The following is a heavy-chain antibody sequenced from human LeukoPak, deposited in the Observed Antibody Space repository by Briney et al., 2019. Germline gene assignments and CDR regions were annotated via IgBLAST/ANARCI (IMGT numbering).Heavy chain of an antibody. J-gene: IGHJ3*02. Sequence: ASETLSLTCTVSGGSIRSGDYYWSWIRQPPGKGLEWLGYIYYSGSTYYNPSLKSRVTISVDTSKNQFSLKLSSVTAADTAVYYCARDARPYDYVWGSYRRNAFDIWGQGTMVTVSS. V-gene: IGHV4-30-4*01. CDR3: ARDARPYDYVWGSYRRNAFDI. D-gene: IGHD3-16*02. CDR2: IYYSGST. CDR1: GGSIRSGDYY.